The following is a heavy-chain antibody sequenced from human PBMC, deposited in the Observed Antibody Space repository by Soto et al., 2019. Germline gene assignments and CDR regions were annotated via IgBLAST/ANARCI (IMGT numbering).Heavy chain of an antibody. CDR3: AREVAAIGDFGS. J-gene: IGHJ4*02. Sequence: KTVSLTSIASGGSVSSGDYYWSMIRQPPGKGLEWIGNIHDSGTTNYNPSLKSRVTISIDPSQSQFSLKLTSVTAADTAVYYCAREVAAIGDFGSWGQGTMVTVS. CDR1: GGSVSSGDYY. D-gene: IGHD2-15*01. CDR2: IHDSGTT. V-gene: IGHV4-61*08.